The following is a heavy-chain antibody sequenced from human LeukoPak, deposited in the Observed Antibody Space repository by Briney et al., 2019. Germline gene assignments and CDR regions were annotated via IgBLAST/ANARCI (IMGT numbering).Heavy chain of an antibody. CDR1: GYTFTSYG. D-gene: IGHD6-13*01. V-gene: IGHV1-18*01. J-gene: IGHJ4*02. CDR2: ISAYNGNT. Sequence: ASVKVSCKASGYTFTSYGISWVRQAPGQGLEWMGWISAYNGNTNYAQKLQGRVTMTTDTSTSTAYMELRSLRSDDTAVYYCARDHQDLAASGLLDYWGQGTLVTVSS. CDR3: ARDHQDLAASGLLDY.